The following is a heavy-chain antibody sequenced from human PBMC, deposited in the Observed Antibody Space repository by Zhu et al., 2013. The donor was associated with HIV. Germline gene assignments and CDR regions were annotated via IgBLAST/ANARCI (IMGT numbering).Heavy chain of an antibody. Sequence: QVQLVQSGAEVKKPGASVKVSCKASGYIFIKYYIHWVRQAPGLGLEWMGWVNPDSGGTQYARKFQDWVTMTRDTSINAVYMEVTRLRFNDTAVYYCARGGPVDSLSWHSSFDFWGQGTLVTVPA. CDR2: VNPDSGGT. CDR1: GYIFIKYY. CDR3: ARGGPVDSLSWHSSFDF. D-gene: IGHD6-13*01. V-gene: IGHV1-2*04. J-gene: IGHJ4*02.